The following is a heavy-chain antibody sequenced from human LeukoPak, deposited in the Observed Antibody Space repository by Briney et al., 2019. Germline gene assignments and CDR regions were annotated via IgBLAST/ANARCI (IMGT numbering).Heavy chain of an antibody. CDR2: IIPIFGTA. CDR1: GGTFSSYA. CDR3: ARDQRAVVPAAISWFDP. J-gene: IGHJ5*02. V-gene: IGHV1-69*06. D-gene: IGHD2-2*01. Sequence: SAKVSCKASGGTFSSYAISWVRQAPGQGLEWMGGIIPIFGTANYAQKFQGRVTITADKSTSTAYMELSSLRSEDTAVYYCARDQRAVVPAAISWFDPWGQGTLVTVSS.